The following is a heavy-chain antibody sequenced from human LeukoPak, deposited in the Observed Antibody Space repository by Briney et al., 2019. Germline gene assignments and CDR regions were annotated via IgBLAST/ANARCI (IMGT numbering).Heavy chain of an antibody. D-gene: IGHD4-17*01. CDR2: ISYDGSNK. J-gene: IGHJ5*02. Sequence: GRSLRLSCAASGFTFSSYAMHWVRQAPGKGLEWAAVISYDGSNKYYADSVKGRFTISRDNSKNTLYLQMNSLRAEDTAVYYCARGVYGDYRSTAATWGQGTLVTVSS. CDR3: ARGVYGDYRSTAAT. V-gene: IGHV3-30*04. CDR1: GFTFSSYA.